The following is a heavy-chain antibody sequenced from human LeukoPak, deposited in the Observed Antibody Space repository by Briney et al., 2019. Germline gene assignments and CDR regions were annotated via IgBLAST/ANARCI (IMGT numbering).Heavy chain of an antibody. J-gene: IGHJ4*02. Sequence: GASVKVSCKASGYTFTSYYMHWVRQAPGQGLEWMGIINPSGGSTSYAQKFQGRVTMTRDMSTSTVYMELSSLRSDDTAVYYCARGLGREPADYWGQGTLVTVSS. CDR2: INPSGGST. CDR3: ARGLGREPADY. D-gene: IGHD1-26*01. V-gene: IGHV1-46*01. CDR1: GYTFTSYY.